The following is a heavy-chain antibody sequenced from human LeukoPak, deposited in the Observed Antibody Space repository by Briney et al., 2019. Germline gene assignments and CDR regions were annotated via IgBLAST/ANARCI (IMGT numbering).Heavy chain of an antibody. J-gene: IGHJ6*03. Sequence: PGGSLRLSCAASGFTFSSYSMNWVRQAPGKGLEWVSSISSSSSYIYYADSVKGRFTISRDNAKNSLYLQMNSLRAEDTAVYYCARDTFGDYALGYYYYMDVWGKGTTVTVSS. CDR3: ARDTFGDYALGYYYYMDV. V-gene: IGHV3-21*01. CDR1: GFTFSSYS. CDR2: ISSSSSYI. D-gene: IGHD4-17*01.